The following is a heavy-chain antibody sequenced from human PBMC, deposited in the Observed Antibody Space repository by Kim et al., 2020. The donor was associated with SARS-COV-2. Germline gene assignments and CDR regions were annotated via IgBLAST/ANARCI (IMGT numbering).Heavy chain of an antibody. CDR3: VRGRFVSGGSCYFDS. V-gene: IGHV3-21*01. Sequence: GGSLRLYCAASRFTFSSYTMSWVRQAPGKGLEWVSSINTGSIYIYYADSVRGRFTISRDNAKNSLYLQMNSLRAEDTAVYYCVRGRFVSGGSCYFDSWGQGTLVTVSS. CDR1: RFTFSSYT. J-gene: IGHJ4*02. D-gene: IGHD2-15*01. CDR2: INTGSIYI.